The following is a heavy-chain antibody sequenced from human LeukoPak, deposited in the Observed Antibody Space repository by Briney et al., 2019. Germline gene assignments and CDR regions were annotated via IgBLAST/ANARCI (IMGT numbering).Heavy chain of an antibody. V-gene: IGHV3-30-3*01. J-gene: IGHJ4*02. CDR2: ISYDGSNK. CDR1: GFTFSSYA. D-gene: IGHD6-19*01. CDR3: AKSGGGWWYYFDY. Sequence: GGSLRLSCAASGFTFSSYAMHWVRQAPGKGLEWVAVISYDGSNKYYADSVKGRFTISRDNSKNTLYLQMNSLRAEDTAVYYCAKSGGGWWYYFDYWGQGTLVTVSS.